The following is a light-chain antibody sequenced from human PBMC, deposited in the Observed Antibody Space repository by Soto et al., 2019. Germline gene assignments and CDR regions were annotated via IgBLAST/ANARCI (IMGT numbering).Light chain of an antibody. CDR1: QNINNY. Sequence: DIQITQSPSSLSASVGDRVTIHFQASQNINNYLNWYQQKPGRAPKLLIYDASNLEAGVPSRFRGSGSGTGFTFTISRLQPEDIATYYCQQYENLPTFGQGTRLEVK. CDR3: QQYENLPT. J-gene: IGKJ5*01. V-gene: IGKV1-33*01. CDR2: DAS.